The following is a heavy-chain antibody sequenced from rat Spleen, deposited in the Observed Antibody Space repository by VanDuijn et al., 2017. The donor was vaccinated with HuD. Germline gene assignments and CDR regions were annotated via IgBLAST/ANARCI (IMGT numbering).Heavy chain of an antibody. J-gene: IGHJ2*01. CDR1: GFTLSDHF. Sequence: EVQLVESDGGLVQPGRSLKLSCAASGFTLSDHFMAWIRQAPGKGLEWVASITNTGGSTYYPDSVKDRFTISRDNAKSILYLQMNSLKSEDTATYYCTRATTYGYTLDYWGQGVMVTVSS. CDR2: ITNTGGST. CDR3: TRATTYGYTLDY. D-gene: IGHD1-6*01. V-gene: IGHV5-31*01.